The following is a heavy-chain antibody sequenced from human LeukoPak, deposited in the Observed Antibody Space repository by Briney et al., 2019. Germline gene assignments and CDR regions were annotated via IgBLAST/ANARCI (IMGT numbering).Heavy chain of an antibody. CDR1: GFTFSNYA. CDR2: ISDTGGNT. CDR3: VKRFCTSNRCYLHY. D-gene: IGHD2-2*01. J-gene: IGHJ4*02. V-gene: IGHV3-23*01. Sequence: GGSLRLSCAASGFTFSNYAMSWVRQAPGKGLHWVSAISDTGGNTYYADSVQGRFTISRDNSKNTLFLQMNSLRAEDTAVYYCVKRFCTSNRCYLHYWGQGTLVTVSS.